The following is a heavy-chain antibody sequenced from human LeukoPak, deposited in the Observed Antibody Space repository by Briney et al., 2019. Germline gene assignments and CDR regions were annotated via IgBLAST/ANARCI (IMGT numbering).Heavy chain of an antibody. Sequence: GGSLRLSCAASGFTSDDYAMHWVRQAPGKGLEWVSGISWNSGSIGYADSVKGRFTISRDNAKNSLYLQMNSLRAEDTALYYCAKDSRRYYYYGMDVWGQGTTVTVSS. CDR3: AKDSRRYYYYGMDV. CDR1: GFTSDDYA. CDR2: ISWNSGSI. V-gene: IGHV3-9*02. J-gene: IGHJ6*02.